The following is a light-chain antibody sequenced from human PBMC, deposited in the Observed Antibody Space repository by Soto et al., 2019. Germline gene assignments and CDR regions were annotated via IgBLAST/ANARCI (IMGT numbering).Light chain of an antibody. CDR1: HSVRSN. CDR2: GAS. Sequence: EIDLTHAPATLSVSTGKRPTLSYRPIHSVRSNFAWSQQKPGHSTRLLIYGASTRATGIPARLSGSGSGTQFTLTISSLQSEDFAVYSCQHYNNWSHAWTFGQGTKVDIK. J-gene: IGKJ1*01. V-gene: IGKV3-15*01. CDR3: QHYNNWSHAWT.